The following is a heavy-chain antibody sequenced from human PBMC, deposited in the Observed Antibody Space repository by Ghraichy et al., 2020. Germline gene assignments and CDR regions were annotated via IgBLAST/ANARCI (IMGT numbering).Heavy chain of an antibody. V-gene: IGHV3-64D*06. CDR3: VNAGFRVAVAGAGLDY. CDR1: GFTFSSYA. CDR2: ISSNGGST. J-gene: IGHJ4*02. Sequence: GGSLRLSCSASGFTFSSYAMHWVRQAPGKGLEYVSAISSNGGSTYYADSVKGRFTISRDNSKNTLYLQMSSLRAEDTAVYYCVNAGFRVAVAGAGLDYWGQGTLVTVSS. D-gene: IGHD6-19*01.